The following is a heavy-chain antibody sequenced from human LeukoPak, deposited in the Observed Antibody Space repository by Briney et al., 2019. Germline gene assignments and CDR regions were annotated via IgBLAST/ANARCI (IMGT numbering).Heavy chain of an antibody. J-gene: IGHJ4*02. V-gene: IGHV3-23*01. CDR3: ARDSVGATNYFDY. Sequence: PGGSLRLSCAASGFTFSSHAMSWVRQAPGRGLEWVSGISGRGDSTVYADSVKGRFTISRDNSKNTLYLQMNSLRAEDTAVYYCARDSVGATNYFDYWGQGTLVTVSS. D-gene: IGHD1-26*01. CDR2: ISGRGDST. CDR1: GFTFSSHA.